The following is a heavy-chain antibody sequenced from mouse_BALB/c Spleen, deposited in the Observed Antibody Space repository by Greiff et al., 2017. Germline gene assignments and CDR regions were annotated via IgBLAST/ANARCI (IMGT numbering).Heavy chain of an antibody. Sequence: VQLQQSGAELVKPGASVKLSCTASGFNIKDTYMHWVKQRPEQGLEWIGRIDPANGNTKYDPKFQGKATITADTSSNTAYLQLSSLTSEDTAVYYCAKPLITTAFDYWGQGTTLTVSS. CDR2: IDPANGNT. CDR3: AKPLITTAFDY. CDR1: GFNIKDTY. D-gene: IGHD1-2*01. V-gene: IGHV14-3*02. J-gene: IGHJ2*01.